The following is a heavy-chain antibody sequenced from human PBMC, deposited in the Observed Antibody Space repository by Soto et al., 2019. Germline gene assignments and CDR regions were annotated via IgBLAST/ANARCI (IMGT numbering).Heavy chain of an antibody. Sequence: PSETLSLTCTVSGGSISSSSYNWGWIRQPPGKGLEWIGSIYYSGTTYYNPSLKTRVTTSADTSKNQFSLRLSSVTAADTAVYYCARHEMARGVIRFPDAFDIWGQGTMVTVSS. CDR2: IYYSGTT. J-gene: IGHJ3*02. D-gene: IGHD3-10*01. CDR3: ARHEMARGVIRFPDAFDI. CDR1: GGSISSSSYN. V-gene: IGHV4-39*01.